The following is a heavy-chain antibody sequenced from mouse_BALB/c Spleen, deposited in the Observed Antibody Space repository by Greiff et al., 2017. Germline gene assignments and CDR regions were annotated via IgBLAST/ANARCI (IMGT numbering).Heavy chain of an antibody. Sequence: QVQLQQPGAELVMPGASVKMSCKASGYTFTDYWMHWVKQRPGQGLEWIGAIDTSDSYTSYNQKFKGKATLTVDESSCTAYMQLSSLTSEDSAVYYCARSETASYAMDYWGQGTSVTVSS. J-gene: IGHJ4*01. CDR3: ARSETASYAMDY. D-gene: IGHD1-2*01. V-gene: IGHV1-69*01. CDR1: GYTFTDYW. CDR2: IDTSDSYT.